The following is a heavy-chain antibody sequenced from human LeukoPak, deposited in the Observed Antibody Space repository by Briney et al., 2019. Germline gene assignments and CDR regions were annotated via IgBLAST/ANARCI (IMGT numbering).Heavy chain of an antibody. D-gene: IGHD3-10*01. CDR3: ARLSASLEWDSGSFPDY. CDR1: GVYFSSSGCY. Sequence: SETLSLTCSVSGVYFSSSGCYWGWIRQPPGKGLEWIGSIFYTGNTYYNPSLKRRITISADTSKNQFSLELRFVTAADTAVYYCARLSASLEWDSGSFPDYWGQGTLVTVSS. CDR2: IFYTGNT. V-gene: IGHV4-39*01. J-gene: IGHJ4*02.